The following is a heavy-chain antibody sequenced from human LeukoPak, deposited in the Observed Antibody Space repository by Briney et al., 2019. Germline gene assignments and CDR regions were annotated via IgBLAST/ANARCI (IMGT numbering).Heavy chain of an antibody. J-gene: IGHJ4*02. CDR2: IYHSGTT. CDR1: GGPISSYY. D-gene: IGHD1-26*01. Sequence: SETLSLTCTVSGGPISSYYWSWIRQPPGKGLEWIGYIYHSGTTNYNPSLKSRVTISVDTSKSQFSLKLSSVTAADTAIYYCARNIVGPRQVDYWGQGTLVTVSS. CDR3: ARNIVGPRQVDY. V-gene: IGHV4-59*01.